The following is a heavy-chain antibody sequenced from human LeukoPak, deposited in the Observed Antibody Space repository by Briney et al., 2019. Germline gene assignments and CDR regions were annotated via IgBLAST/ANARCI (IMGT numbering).Heavy chain of an antibody. Sequence: PGESLKLSCKGSGYSFTSYWIGWVPQMPGKGLEWMGLIYPGDSDTRYSPSFQGQVTISADNSISTAYLQWSSLKASDTAMYYCACGRDDYNLDYWGQGTLVTVSS. CDR3: ACGRDDYNLDY. CDR1: GYSFTSYW. V-gene: IGHV5-51*03. CDR2: IYPGDSDT. J-gene: IGHJ4*02. D-gene: IGHD5-24*01.